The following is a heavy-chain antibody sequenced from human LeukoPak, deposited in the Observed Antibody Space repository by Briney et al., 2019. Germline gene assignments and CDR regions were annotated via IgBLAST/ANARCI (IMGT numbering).Heavy chain of an antibody. J-gene: IGHJ3*02. CDR2: IYYSGST. D-gene: IGHD3-22*01. CDR1: GGSISSSSYY. CDR3: ARVYYYYDSSGQRGGDAFEI. Sequence: SETLSLTCTVSGGSISSSSYYWGWIRQPPGKGLEWIGSIYYSGSTYYNPSLKSRVTISVDTSKNQFSLKLSSVTAADTAVYYCARVYYYYDSSGQRGGDAFEIWGQGTMVTVSS. V-gene: IGHV4-39*07.